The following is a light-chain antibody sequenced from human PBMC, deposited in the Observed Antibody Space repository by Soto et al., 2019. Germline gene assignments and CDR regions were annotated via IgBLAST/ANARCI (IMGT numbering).Light chain of an antibody. CDR1: QSVSNIY. V-gene: IGKV3-20*01. J-gene: IGKJ4*01. CDR2: DGS. Sequence: VLTQSPGTLSLSPGETATLSCRASQSVSNIYLGWYQQKPGQAPRLLIFDGSSRATGIPDRFSGSGSGTEFTLTISSLQPDDFATYYCQQYNSYTFGGGTKVDI. CDR3: QQYNSYT.